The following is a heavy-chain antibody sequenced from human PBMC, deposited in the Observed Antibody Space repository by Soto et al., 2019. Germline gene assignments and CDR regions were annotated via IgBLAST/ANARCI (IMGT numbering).Heavy chain of an antibody. CDR1: GGSFSGYY. D-gene: IGHD6-13*01. CDR2: INHSGST. V-gene: IGHV4-34*01. J-gene: IGHJ4*02. Sequence: QVQLQQWGAGLLKPSETLSLTCAVYGGSFSGYYWSWIRQPPGKGLEWIGEINHSGSTNYNPSLRSRVTISVDTSKNQCSLKLSSVTAADTAVYYCARARGRYSSSWYYDYWGQGTLVTVSS. CDR3: ARARGRYSSSWYYDY.